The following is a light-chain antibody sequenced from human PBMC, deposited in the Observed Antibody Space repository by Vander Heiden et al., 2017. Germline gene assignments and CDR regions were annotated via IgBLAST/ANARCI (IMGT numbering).Light chain of an antibody. CDR1: RSLSSN. CDR2: AAS. CDR3: QQYNDWPRT. Sequence: DIVLTQSPGTLSVSPGETVALSCRASRSLSSNLAWYQQKPGQAPRLLIRAASTRATGIPARFSGSGSGTEFTLTITSLQSEDFAVYYCQQYNDWPRTFGQGTKVEIK. V-gene: IGKV3-15*01. J-gene: IGKJ1*01.